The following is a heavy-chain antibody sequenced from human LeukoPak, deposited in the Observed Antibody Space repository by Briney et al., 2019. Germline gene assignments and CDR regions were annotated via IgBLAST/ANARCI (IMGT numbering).Heavy chain of an antibody. D-gene: IGHD4-23*01. J-gene: IGHJ4*02. Sequence: GGSLRLSCAASGFTFSSYAMRWVRQAPGKGLEWVSAISGSGGSTYYADSVKGRFTISRDNSKNTLYLQMNSLRAEDTAVYYCAKDPHDYGGNSFSYYFDYWGQGTLVTVSS. CDR3: AKDPHDYGGNSFSYYFDY. V-gene: IGHV3-23*01. CDR2: ISGSGGST. CDR1: GFTFSSYA.